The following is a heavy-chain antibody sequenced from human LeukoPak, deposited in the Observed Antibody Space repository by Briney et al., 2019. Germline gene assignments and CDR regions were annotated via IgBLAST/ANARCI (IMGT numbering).Heavy chain of an antibody. CDR3: AKDRATYYYDSSGYGLPDY. CDR2: ISGSGGST. V-gene: IGHV3-23*01. D-gene: IGHD3-22*01. CDR1: GFTFSSYA. J-gene: IGHJ4*02. Sequence: PGGSLRLSCAASGFTFSSYAMSWVRQAPGKGLEWVSAISGSGGSTYYADSVKGRFTISRDNSKNTLYLQMNSLRAEDTAVYYCAKDRATYYYDSSGYGLPDYWGQGTLVTVSS.